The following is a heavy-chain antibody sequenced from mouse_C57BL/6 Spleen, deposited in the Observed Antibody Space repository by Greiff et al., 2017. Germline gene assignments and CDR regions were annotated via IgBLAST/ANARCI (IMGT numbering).Heavy chain of an antibody. D-gene: IGHD2-4*01. V-gene: IGHV1-76*01. CDR1: GYTFTDYY. J-gene: IGHJ4*01. CDR2: IYPGSGNT. Sequence: QVQLQQSGAELVRPGASVKLSCKASGYTFTDYYINWVKQRPGQGLEWIARIYPGSGNTYYNEKFKGKATLTAEKSSSTAYMQLSSLTSEDSAVYFCARPSYDYDRDYWGQGTSVTVSS. CDR3: ARPSYDYDRDY.